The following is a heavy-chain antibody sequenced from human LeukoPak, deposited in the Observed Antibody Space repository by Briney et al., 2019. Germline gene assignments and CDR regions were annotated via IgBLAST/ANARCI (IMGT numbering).Heavy chain of an antibody. Sequence: GASVKVSCKASGYTFTGYYLYWVRQAPGQGLEWMGWINPNSGGTNYAQKFQGRVTMTRDTSISTAYVEVSRLRSDDTAVYYCARDGITVTSFDYWGQGTLVTVSS. D-gene: IGHD4-11*01. CDR2: INPNSGGT. J-gene: IGHJ4*02. V-gene: IGHV1-2*02. CDR1: GYTFTGYY. CDR3: ARDGITVTSFDY.